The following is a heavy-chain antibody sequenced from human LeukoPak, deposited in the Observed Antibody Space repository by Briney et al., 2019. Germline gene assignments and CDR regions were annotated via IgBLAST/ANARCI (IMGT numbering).Heavy chain of an antibody. CDR1: GGTFSSYA. V-gene: IGHV1-69*13. Sequence: SVKVSCKASGGTFSSYAISWVRQAPGQGLEWMGGIIPIFGTANYAQKFQGRVTITADESTSTAYMELSSLRSEDTAIYYCAKVPPSITAAGNWLGPWGQGALVTVSS. CDR3: AKVPPSITAAGNWLGP. J-gene: IGHJ5*02. D-gene: IGHD6-13*01. CDR2: IIPIFGTA.